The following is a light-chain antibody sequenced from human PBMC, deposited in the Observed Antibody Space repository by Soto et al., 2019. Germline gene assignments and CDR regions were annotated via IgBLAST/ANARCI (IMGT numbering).Light chain of an antibody. CDR2: AAS. CDR3: LQYNSYPRT. V-gene: IGKV1-17*01. Sequence: DVPMTQSTFFLSASLGDRVTIPFLASQAIRNDVGWYQQKPGKAPERLIYAASTLQVGVPSRFSGSGSGTGFTLTITSLQPGDFATYYCLQYNSYPRTFGQGTKVDIK. J-gene: IGKJ1*01. CDR1: QAIRND.